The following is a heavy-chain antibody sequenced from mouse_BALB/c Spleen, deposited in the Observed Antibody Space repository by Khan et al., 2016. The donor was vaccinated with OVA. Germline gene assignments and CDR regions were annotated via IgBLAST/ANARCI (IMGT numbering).Heavy chain of an antibody. CDR2: VSTGGSYT. Sequence: EVQLVESGGDLVKPGGSLKLSCAASGFTFSTYGMSWVRQTPDRRLEWVATVSTGGSYTYYPDSVQGRFPISRDNAKNTLYLQMNSLKSDDTAIFYCTRLAYYYDSEGFAYWGQGTLVTVSA. V-gene: IGHV5-6*01. CDR1: GFTFSTYG. CDR3: TRLAYYYDSEGFAY. J-gene: IGHJ3*01. D-gene: IGHD1-1*01.